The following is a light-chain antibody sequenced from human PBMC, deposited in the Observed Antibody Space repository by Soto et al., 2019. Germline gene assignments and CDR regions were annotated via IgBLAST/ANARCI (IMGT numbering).Light chain of an antibody. CDR2: EVN. Sequence: QSALTQPPSASGSPGQSVAISCTGTSSDVGGYNYVSWYQQHPGKAPKLMIYEVNKRPSGVPDRFSGSKSGNTASLTVSGLQAEDEADYYCAYAATYTYVFGTGTKLTVL. V-gene: IGLV2-8*01. J-gene: IGLJ1*01. CDR1: SSDVGGYNY. CDR3: CAYAATYTYV.